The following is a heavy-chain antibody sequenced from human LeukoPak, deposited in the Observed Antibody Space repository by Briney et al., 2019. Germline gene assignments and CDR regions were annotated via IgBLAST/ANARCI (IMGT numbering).Heavy chain of an antibody. V-gene: IGHV4-39*01. CDR3: ARLEGSSGSDAFDI. CDR1: GGSISSSSYY. J-gene: IGHJ3*02. Sequence: SETLSLTCTVSGGSISSSSYYWGWIRQPPGKGLEWIGSIYYSGSTNYNPSLKSRVTISVDTSKNQFSLKLSSVTAADTAVYYCARLEGSSGSDAFDIWGQGTMVTVSS. CDR2: IYYSGST. D-gene: IGHD3-22*01.